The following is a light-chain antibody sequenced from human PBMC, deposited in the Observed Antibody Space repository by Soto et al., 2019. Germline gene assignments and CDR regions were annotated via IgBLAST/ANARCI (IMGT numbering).Light chain of an antibody. CDR3: MQALQTVIT. CDR2: WAS. CDR1: QSVLYSSNNKNY. Sequence: DIVMTQSPDSLAVSLGERATINCKSSQSVLYSSNNKNYLAWYQQKPGQPPKLLIYWASTRESGVPDRFSGSGSGTDFTLKISRVEAEDVGVYYCMQALQTVITFGQGTRLEIK. V-gene: IGKV4-1*01. J-gene: IGKJ5*01.